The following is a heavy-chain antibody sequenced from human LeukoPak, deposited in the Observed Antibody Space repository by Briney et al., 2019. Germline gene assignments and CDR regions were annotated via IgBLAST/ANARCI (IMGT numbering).Heavy chain of an antibody. J-gene: IGHJ4*02. CDR3: AGLKHKDYFDY. CDR1: GGSISSSSYY. V-gene: IGHV4-39*01. CDR2: IYYSGST. Sequence: SETLSLTCTVSGGSISSSSYYWGWIRQPPGKGLEWIGSIYYSGSTYYNPSLKSRVTISVDTSKNQFSLKLSSVAAADTAVYYCAGLKHKDYFDYWGQGTLVTVSS.